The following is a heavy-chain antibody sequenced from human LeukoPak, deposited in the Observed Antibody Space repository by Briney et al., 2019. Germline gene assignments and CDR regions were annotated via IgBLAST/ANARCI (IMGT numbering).Heavy chain of an antibody. J-gene: IGHJ4*02. Sequence: GGALRLYCAASRFAVISNYISWGGPAPGKGLAWGSLIYSGGSTYYADSVKGRFNISRYNSKNTLYLQMNSLIAEDTALYYCAREGTIVGAAEPFDYWGQGTLVTVSS. CDR2: IYSGGST. CDR3: AREGTIVGAAEPFDY. D-gene: IGHD1-26*01. CDR1: RFAVISNY. V-gene: IGHV3-53*01.